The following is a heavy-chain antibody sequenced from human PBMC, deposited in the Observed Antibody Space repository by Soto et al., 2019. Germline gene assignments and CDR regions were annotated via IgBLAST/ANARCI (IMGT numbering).Heavy chain of an antibody. CDR2: ISYDESNK. CDR1: GFTLNNYA. J-gene: IGHJ4*02. V-gene: IGHV3-30-3*01. Sequence: QVQLVESGGGLVQPGGSLRLSCAASGFTLNNYAMHWVRQAPGKGLEWVAVISYDESNKYYADSLKGRFTISRDSSKNTLHLQLDSLRAEDTAVYYCARDSSHIVVVTAAFDSWGQGTLVTVSS. D-gene: IGHD2-21*02. CDR3: ARDSSHIVVVTAAFDS.